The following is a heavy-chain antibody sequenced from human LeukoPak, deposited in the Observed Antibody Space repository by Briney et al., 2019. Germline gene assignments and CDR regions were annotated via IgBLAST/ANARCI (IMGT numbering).Heavy chain of an antibody. V-gene: IGHV4-34*01. J-gene: IGHJ4*02. Sequence: SETLSLTCAVYGGSFSGYYWSWIRQPPGKGLEWIGEINHSGSTNYNPSLKSRVTISVDTSKNQFSLKLSSVTAADTAVYYCARKHYGSGSYEDYWGQGTLVTVYS. CDR1: GGSFSGYY. CDR3: ARKHYGSGSYEDY. CDR2: INHSGST. D-gene: IGHD3-10*01.